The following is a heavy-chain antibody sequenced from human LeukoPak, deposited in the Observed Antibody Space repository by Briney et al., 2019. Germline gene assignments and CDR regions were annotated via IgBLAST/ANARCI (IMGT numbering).Heavy chain of an antibody. CDR1: GYTFTNYD. V-gene: IGHV1-8*03. J-gene: IGHJ6*03. CDR2: MNPNSGNI. Sequence: ASVKVSCKASGYTFTNYDINWVRQATGQGLEWMGWMNPNSGNIGYAQKFQGRVTITRSTSISTAYMELSSLRSEDTAVYYCARVPPPGYCSSTSCYTGRGYYYYYMDVWGKGTTVTVSS. CDR3: ARVPPPGYCSSTSCYTGRGYYYYYMDV. D-gene: IGHD2-2*02.